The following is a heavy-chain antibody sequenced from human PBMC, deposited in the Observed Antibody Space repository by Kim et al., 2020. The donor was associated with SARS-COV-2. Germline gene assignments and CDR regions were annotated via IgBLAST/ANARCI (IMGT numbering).Heavy chain of an antibody. CDR3: ARRSLAAGTTTGRTIDI. V-gene: IGHV4-34*01. Sequence: LKSRVTISVDTSKNQFSLKLSSVTAADTAVYYCARRSLAAGTTTGRTIDIWGQGTMVTVSS. D-gene: IGHD6-13*01. J-gene: IGHJ3*02.